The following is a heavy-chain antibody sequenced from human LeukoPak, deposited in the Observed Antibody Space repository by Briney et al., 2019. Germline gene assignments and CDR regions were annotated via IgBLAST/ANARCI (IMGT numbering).Heavy chain of an antibody. Sequence: SENLSLTCTVSSASISSYYWSWIRQPPGKGLEWIGYIYYSGSTNYNPSLKSRVTISLDTSKTQFSLKLSSVTAADTAVYYCATGYSTYYYYYAMDVWGKGPTVTVSS. CDR1: SASISSYY. CDR2: IYYSGST. V-gene: IGHV4-59*01. D-gene: IGHD1-26*01. J-gene: IGHJ6*04. CDR3: ATGYSTYYYYYAMDV.